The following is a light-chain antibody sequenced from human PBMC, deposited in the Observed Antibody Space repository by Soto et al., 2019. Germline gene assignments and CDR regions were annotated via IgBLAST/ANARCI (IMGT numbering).Light chain of an antibody. CDR1: QTISNN. V-gene: IGKV3-15*01. Sequence: EVVMTQYPATLSVSPGERATLSCRASQTISNNLAWYQQKPGQAPRLLIYGASTRATGIPARFSGGGSGTEFTLTISSLQSEDFAVYYCQQYNMWPLHTFGQGTKLEIK. CDR2: GAS. J-gene: IGKJ2*01. CDR3: QQYNMWPLHT.